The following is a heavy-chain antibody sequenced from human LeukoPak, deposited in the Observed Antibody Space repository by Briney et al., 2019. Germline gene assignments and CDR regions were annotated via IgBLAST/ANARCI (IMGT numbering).Heavy chain of an antibody. J-gene: IGHJ3*02. CDR3: ARLLRGGRDTPMVTVIVVRAKSGAFDI. CDR1: GGSFSGYY. CDR2: INHSGST. D-gene: IGHD5-18*01. Sequence: SETLSLTCAVYGGSFSGYYWSWIRQPPGKGLERIGEINHSGSTNYNPSLKSRVTISVDTSKNQFSLKLSSVAAADTAVYYCARLLRGGRDTPMVTVIVVRAKSGAFDIWGQGAMVTVSS. V-gene: IGHV4-34*01.